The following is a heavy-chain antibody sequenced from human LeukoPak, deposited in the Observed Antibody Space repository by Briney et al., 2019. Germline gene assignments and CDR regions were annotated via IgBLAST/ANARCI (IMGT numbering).Heavy chain of an antibody. CDR2: IYYSGST. V-gene: IGHV4-59*01. CDR3: ARSLYDFWSAYAFDI. J-gene: IGHJ3*02. Sequence: PSETLSLTCTVSGGSISSYYWSWIRQPPGKGLEWIGYIYYSGSTNYNPSPKSRVTISVDTSKNQLSLKLSSVTAADTAVYYCARSLYDFWSAYAFDIWGQGTMVTVSS. D-gene: IGHD3-3*01. CDR1: GGSISSYY.